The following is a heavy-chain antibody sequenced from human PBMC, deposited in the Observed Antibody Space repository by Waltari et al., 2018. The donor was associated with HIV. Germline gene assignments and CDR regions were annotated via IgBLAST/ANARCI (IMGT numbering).Heavy chain of an antibody. CDR3: ARGREYGNYWYFDL. CDR2: INHSGST. J-gene: IGHJ2*01. Sequence: QVQLQQWGAGLLKPSETLSLTCAVYGGSFSGYYWSWIRPPPGKGLEWIGEINHSGSTNYNPSLKSRVTISVDTSKNQFSLKLSSVTAADTAVYYCARGREYGNYWYFDLWGRGTLGTVSS. D-gene: IGHD4-17*01. CDR1: GGSFSGYY. V-gene: IGHV4-34*01.